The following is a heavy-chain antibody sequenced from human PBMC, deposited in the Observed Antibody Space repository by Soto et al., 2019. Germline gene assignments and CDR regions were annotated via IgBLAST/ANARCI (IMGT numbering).Heavy chain of an antibody. J-gene: IGHJ4*02. CDR1: GFTFSSYA. V-gene: IGHV3-23*01. CDR3: AKDPGDSGYDDRDPHFDY. Sequence: EVQLLESGGDLVQPGGSLRLSCAASGFTFSSYAMSWVRQAPGKGLEWVSAISGSGGSTYYADSGKGRFTISRDKSKTPLYLQMNSLRAEATAVYYCAKDPGDSGYDDRDPHFDYWGQGSLVTGSS. CDR2: ISGSGGST. D-gene: IGHD5-12*01.